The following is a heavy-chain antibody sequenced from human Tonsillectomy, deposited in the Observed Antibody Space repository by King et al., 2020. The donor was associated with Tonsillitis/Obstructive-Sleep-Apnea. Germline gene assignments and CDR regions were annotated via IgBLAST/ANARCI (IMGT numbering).Heavy chain of an antibody. CDR3: VEEGGTGGFDDY. D-gene: IGHD3/OR15-3a*01. V-gene: IGHV3-74*01. J-gene: IGHJ4*02. CDR2: INGDGTST. CDR1: GFTFSSNW. Sequence: VQLVESGGGLVQPGGSLRLSCAASGFTFSSNWMHWVRQAPGKGLVGVSRINGDGTSTNYADSVKGRFTITRDNAKNTLYLQMNSLRAEDTAVYYCVEEGGTGGFDDYWGQGTLVTVSS.